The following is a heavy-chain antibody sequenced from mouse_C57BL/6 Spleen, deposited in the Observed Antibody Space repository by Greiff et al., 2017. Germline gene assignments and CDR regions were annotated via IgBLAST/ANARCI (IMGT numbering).Heavy chain of an antibody. Sequence: QVHVKQPGAELVKPGASVKLSCKASGYTFTSYWMHWVKQRPGQGLEWIGMIHPNSGSTNYNEKFKSKATLTVDKSSSTAYMQLSSLTSEDSAVYYCARSPTGDWYFDVWGTGTTVTVSS. CDR1: GYTFTSYW. CDR2: IHPNSGST. J-gene: IGHJ1*03. D-gene: IGHD1-1*02. CDR3: ARSPTGDWYFDV. V-gene: IGHV1-64*01.